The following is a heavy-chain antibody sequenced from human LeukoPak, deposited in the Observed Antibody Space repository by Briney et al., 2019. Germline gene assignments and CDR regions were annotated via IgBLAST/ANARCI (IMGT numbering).Heavy chain of an antibody. J-gene: IGHJ4*02. D-gene: IGHD1-26*01. V-gene: IGHV3-23*01. CDR2: ISGSGGST. CDR1: GFTFSTYA. Sequence: GGSLRLSCAASGFTFSTYAMSWVRQAPGKGLEWVSGISGSGGSTFYADSVKGRLTISRDNSKNTLYLQMNSLRVEDTAVYYCATDGCVGAATDYWGTVTLVTV. CDR3: ATDGCVGAATDY.